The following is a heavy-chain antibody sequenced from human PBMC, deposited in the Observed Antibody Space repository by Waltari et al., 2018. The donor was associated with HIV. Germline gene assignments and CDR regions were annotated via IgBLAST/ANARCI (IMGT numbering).Heavy chain of an antibody. Sequence: EVQLVESGGGLVKPGGSLRLSCAASGFTFSSYSMNWVRPAPGKGLEWVSSISSSSSYIYYADSVKGRFTISRDNAKNSLYLQMNSLRAEDTAVYYCARADSSSWHDFDYWGQGTLVTVSS. CDR1: GFTFSSYS. D-gene: IGHD6-13*01. J-gene: IGHJ4*02. CDR3: ARADSSSWHDFDY. CDR2: ISSSSSYI. V-gene: IGHV3-21*01.